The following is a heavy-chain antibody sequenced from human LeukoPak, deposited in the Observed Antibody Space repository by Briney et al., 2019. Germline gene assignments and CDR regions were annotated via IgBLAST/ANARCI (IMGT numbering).Heavy chain of an antibody. CDR1: GGSISSSTYY. D-gene: IGHD1-26*01. CDR2: IYYSGGT. Sequence: SETLSLTCTVSGGSISSSTYYWGWIRQPPGRGLEWIGSIYYSGGTYYNPSLKSRVTISVDTSKNQFSLKLSSVTAADTAVYYCARHWGVGATYFDYWGQGTLVTVSS. J-gene: IGHJ4*02. V-gene: IGHV4-39*01. CDR3: ARHWGVGATYFDY.